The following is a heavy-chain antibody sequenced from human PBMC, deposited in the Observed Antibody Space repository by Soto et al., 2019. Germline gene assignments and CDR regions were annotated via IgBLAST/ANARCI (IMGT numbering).Heavy chain of an antibody. J-gene: IGHJ4*02. CDR3: AKAGAKRVVDY. V-gene: IGHV3-30*18. Sequence: VHLVESGGGVVPPGRSLRLSCVASGFAFRSYGMHWVRQAPGKGLEWVAVMSYDGSQIYHADFVKGRFTVSRDNSKNTLYLQMNSLREEDTAVYYCAKAGAKRVVDYWGQGTQVTVSS. CDR2: MSYDGSQI. CDR1: GFAFRSYG.